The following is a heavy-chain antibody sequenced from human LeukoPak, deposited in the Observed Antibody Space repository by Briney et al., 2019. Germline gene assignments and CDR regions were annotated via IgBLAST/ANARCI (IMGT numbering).Heavy chain of an antibody. V-gene: IGHV1-69*13. D-gene: IGHD4-11*01. CDR1: GGTFSSYA. J-gene: IGHJ5*02. Sequence: ASVKVSCKASGGTFSSYAISWVRQAPGQGLEWMGGIIPIFGTANYAQKFQGRVTITADESTSTAYMELSSLRSEGTAVYYCARHPHPDYSNYVVMTHWFDPWGQGTLVTVSS. CDR3: ARHPHPDYSNYVVMTHWFDP. CDR2: IIPIFGTA.